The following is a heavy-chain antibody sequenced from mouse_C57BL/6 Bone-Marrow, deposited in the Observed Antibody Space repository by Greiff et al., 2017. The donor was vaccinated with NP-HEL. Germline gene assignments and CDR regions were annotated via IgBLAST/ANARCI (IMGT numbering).Heavy chain of an antibody. J-gene: IGHJ2*01. CDR1: GYSITSGYY. V-gene: IGHV3-6*01. CDR2: ISYDGSN. Sequence: EPGPGLVKPSQSLSLTCSVTGYSITSGYYWNWNRQFPGNQLEWMGYISYDGSNNYNPSLKNQISFTRDTSKKQFSLKLNAVTAGDTATYYCARVDGWGQGTTLTVSS. CDR3: ARVDG.